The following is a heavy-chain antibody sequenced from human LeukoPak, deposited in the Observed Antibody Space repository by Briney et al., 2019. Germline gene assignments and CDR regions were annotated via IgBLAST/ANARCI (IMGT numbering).Heavy chain of an antibody. J-gene: IGHJ5*02. CDR3: ATDLWGGKELTWFDP. Sequence: GASVKVSCKVSGYTLTELSMHWVRQAPGKGLEWMGGFDPEDGETIYAQKFQGRVTMTEDTSTDTAYMELSSLRSEDTAVYYCATDLWGGKELTWFDPWGQGTLVTVSS. CDR2: FDPEDGET. CDR1: GYTLTELS. V-gene: IGHV1-24*01. D-gene: IGHD3-16*01.